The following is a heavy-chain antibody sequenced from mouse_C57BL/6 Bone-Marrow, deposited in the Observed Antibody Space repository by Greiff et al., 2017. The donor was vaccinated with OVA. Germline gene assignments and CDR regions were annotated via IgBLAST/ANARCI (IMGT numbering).Heavy chain of an antibody. J-gene: IGHJ3*01. CDR3: ARGRWFAY. V-gene: IGHV5-17*01. CDR1: GFTFSDYG. CDR2: ISSGSSTI. Sequence: VQLKESGGGLVKPGGSLKLSCAASGFTFSDYGMHWVRQAPEKGLEWVAYISSGSSTIYYADTVKGRFTITRDNAKNTLFLKMTSLRSEDTAMYCCARGRWFAYWGQGTLVTVSA.